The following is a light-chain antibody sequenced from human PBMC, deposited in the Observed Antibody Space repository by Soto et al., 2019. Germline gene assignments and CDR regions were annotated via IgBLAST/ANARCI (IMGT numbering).Light chain of an antibody. CDR3: LLSYSGVVV. CDR1: TGAVTSGHY. V-gene: IGLV7-46*01. CDR2: DTS. Sequence: QAVVTQEPSLTVSPGGTVTLTCGSSTGAVTSGHYPFWFQQRPGQAPRTLVSDTSNRHSWTPARFSGPLLGGKAALTLSGAQPEDEADYYCLLSYSGVVVFGGGTKLTV. J-gene: IGLJ2*01.